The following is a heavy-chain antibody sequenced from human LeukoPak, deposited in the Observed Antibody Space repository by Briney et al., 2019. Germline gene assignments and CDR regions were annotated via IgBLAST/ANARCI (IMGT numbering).Heavy chain of an antibody. D-gene: IGHD1-7*01. CDR2: ISYGGSNK. Sequence: GRSLRLSCAASGFTFSSYGMHWVRQAPGKGLEWVAVISYGGSNKYYADSVKGRFTISRDNSKNTLYLQMNSLRAEDTAVYYCAKLRLELRASDYGMDVWGQGTTVTVSS. V-gene: IGHV3-30*18. J-gene: IGHJ6*02. CDR3: AKLRLELRASDYGMDV. CDR1: GFTFSSYG.